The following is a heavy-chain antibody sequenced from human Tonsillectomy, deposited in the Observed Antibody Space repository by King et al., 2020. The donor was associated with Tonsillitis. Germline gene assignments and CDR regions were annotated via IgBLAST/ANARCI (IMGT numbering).Heavy chain of an antibody. CDR2: IRYDGSNK. CDR3: ANFVSSRGWSGFDY. V-gene: IGHV3-30*02. J-gene: IGHJ4*02. CDR1: GFTFSSYG. D-gene: IGHD6-19*01. Sequence: VQLVESGGGVVQPGGSLRLSCAASGFTFSSYGMHWVRQAPGKGLEWVAFIRYDGSNKYYADSVKGRFTISRDNSKNTLYLQMNSLRAEDTAVYYCANFVSSRGWSGFDYWGQGTLVTVSS.